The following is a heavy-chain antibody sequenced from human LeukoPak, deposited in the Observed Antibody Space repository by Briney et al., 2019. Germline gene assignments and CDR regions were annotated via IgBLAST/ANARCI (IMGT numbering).Heavy chain of an antibody. CDR2: IYSGGTT. CDR3: ARERWLLLSDFDY. V-gene: IGHV3-53*05. CDR1: GFTVSSNY. J-gene: IGHJ4*02. D-gene: IGHD3-22*01. Sequence: GGSLRLSCAASGFTVSSNYMSWVRQAPGKGLEWLSVIYSGGTTYYADSVKGRFTISRDNSKNTLYLQMNSLRAEDTAVYYCARERWLLLSDFDYWGQGTLVTVSS.